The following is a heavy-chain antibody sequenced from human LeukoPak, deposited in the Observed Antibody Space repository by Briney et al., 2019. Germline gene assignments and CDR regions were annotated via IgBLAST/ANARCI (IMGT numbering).Heavy chain of an antibody. V-gene: IGHV3-66*01. CDR1: GFTFSSNY. CDR3: ARGTVTMVDY. CDR2: IYSGGST. Sequence: GGSLRLSCAASGFTFSSNYMSWVRQAPGRGLEWVSVIYSGGSTHYADSVKGRFTISRDNSKNTPFLQMNSLRAGDTAVYYCARGTVTMVDYWGQGTLVTVSS. J-gene: IGHJ4*02. D-gene: IGHD3-10*01.